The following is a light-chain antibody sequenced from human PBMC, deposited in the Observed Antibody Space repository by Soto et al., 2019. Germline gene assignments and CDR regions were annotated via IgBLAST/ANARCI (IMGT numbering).Light chain of an antibody. CDR3: CSYAGSSLWV. CDR2: DVT. J-gene: IGLJ3*02. Sequence: QSVLTQPRSVSGSPGQSVTISCTGTSSDVGAYNYVSWYQHHPGKAPKLVIYDVTKRPSGVPDRFAGSKSGNTASLTISGLQDEDEADYYCCSYAGSSLWVFGGGTKVTVL. CDR1: SSDVGAYNY. V-gene: IGLV2-11*01.